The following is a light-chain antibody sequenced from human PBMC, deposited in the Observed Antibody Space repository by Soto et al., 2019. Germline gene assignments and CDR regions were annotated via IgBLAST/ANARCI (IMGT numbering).Light chain of an antibody. CDR3: QQYDCSPST. V-gene: IGKV1-33*01. J-gene: IGKJ3*01. Sequence: DIQMTQSPSSLSASVGDRVTITCQASQHISTYLNWFQQKPGKAPELLIYDASNLVPGVPSRFSGSGSGTDFSFTISSLQPEDIATYYCQQYDCSPSTFGPGTKVDIK. CDR1: QHISTY. CDR2: DAS.